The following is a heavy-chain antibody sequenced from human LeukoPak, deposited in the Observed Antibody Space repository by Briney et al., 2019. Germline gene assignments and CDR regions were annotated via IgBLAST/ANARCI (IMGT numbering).Heavy chain of an antibody. D-gene: IGHD2-21*02. Sequence: PGGSLRLSCVSSGFTFRSHAMSWVRQAPEKGLEFVSGIYENGGATYYADSVKGRFTISRDNAKNSLYLQMNSLRAEDTAVYYCSRDSLSSCGGDCYSGLDVWGQGTTVTVSS. V-gene: IGHV3-23*01. J-gene: IGHJ6*02. CDR3: SRDSLSSCGGDCYSGLDV. CDR1: GFTFRSHA. CDR2: IYENGGAT.